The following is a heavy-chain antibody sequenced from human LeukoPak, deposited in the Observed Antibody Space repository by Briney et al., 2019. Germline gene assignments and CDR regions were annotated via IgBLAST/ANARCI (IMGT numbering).Heavy chain of an antibody. CDR2: IYYSGST. D-gene: IGHD6-13*01. J-gene: IGHJ4*02. V-gene: IGHV4-39*01. Sequence: PSETLSLTCTVSGGSISSSSSYWGWIRQPPGEGLEWIGSIYYSGSTSYNPSLKSRVTIFVDTSKNQFSLKLSSVTAADTAVYYCARRYSRAFDYWGQGTLVTVSS. CDR1: GGSISSSSSY. CDR3: ARRYSRAFDY.